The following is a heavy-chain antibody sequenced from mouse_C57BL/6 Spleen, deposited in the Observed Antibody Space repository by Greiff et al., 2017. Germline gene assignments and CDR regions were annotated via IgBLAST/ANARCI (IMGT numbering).Heavy chain of an antibody. CDR1: GYTFTSYW. Sequence: QVQLQQPGAELVKPGASVKLSCKASGYTFTSYWMQWVKQRPGQGLEWIGEIDPSDSYTKYNQKFKGKATLAVDTSSSTAYMQLSSLTSEDSAVYYCASSPIAAGASLHFEVWGTGTTVTVSS. CDR3: ASSPIAAGASLHFEV. V-gene: IGHV1-50*01. J-gene: IGHJ1*03. D-gene: IGHD6-1*01. CDR2: IDPSDSYT.